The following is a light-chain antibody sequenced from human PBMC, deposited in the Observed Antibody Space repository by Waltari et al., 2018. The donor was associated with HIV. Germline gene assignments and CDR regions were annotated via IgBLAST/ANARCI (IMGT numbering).Light chain of an antibody. V-gene: IGLV1-40*01. CDR3: QSYDRGLSGPV. CDR1: TSNLGAGYD. CDR2: SDP. Sequence: QSVLRQPPSVSGAPGQRVTLSCVGSTSNLGAGYDVHWYQHVPGTGPKLLIYSDPKRPSGVPDRFSGSKSGTSGFLAITGLQADDEADYYCQSYDRGLSGPVFGGGTKLTVL. J-gene: IGLJ2*01.